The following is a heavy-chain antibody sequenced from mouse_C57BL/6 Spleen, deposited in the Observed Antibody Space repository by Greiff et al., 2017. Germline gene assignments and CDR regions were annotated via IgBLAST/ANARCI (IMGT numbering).Heavy chain of an antibody. CDR2: IDPSDSYT. CDR3: ARVYGSYWYFDV. CDR1: GYPFTSYW. V-gene: IGHV1-69*01. J-gene: IGHJ1*03. Sequence: VKQSCKASGYPFTSYWMHWVKQRPGQGLEWIGEIDPSDSYTNYNQKFKGKSTLTVDKSSSTAYMQRSSLTSEDSAVYYCARVYGSYWYFDVWGTGTTVTVSS. D-gene: IGHD1-2*01.